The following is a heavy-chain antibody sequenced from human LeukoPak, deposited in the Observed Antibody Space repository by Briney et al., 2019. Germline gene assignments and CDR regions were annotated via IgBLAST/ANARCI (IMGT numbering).Heavy chain of an antibody. D-gene: IGHD6-13*01. CDR2: IYYSGST. V-gene: IGHV4-59*11. CDR3: ARVHSGYSSSWSGYYYYYMDV. Sequence: SGTLSLTCTVSGGSISSHYWSWIRQPPGKGLEWIGYIYYSGSTNYNPSLKSRVTISVDTSKNQFSLKLSSVTAADTAVYYCARVHSGYSSSWSGYYYYYMDVWGKGTTVTVSS. J-gene: IGHJ6*03. CDR1: GGSISSHY.